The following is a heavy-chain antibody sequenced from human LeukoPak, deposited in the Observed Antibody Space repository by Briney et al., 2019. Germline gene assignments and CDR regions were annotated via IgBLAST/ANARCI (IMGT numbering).Heavy chain of an antibody. Sequence: PSETLSLTCAVYGGSFSGYYWSWIRQPPGKGLEWIGEINHSGSTNYNPSLKSRVTISVDTSKNQFSLKLSSVTAADTAVYYCARDIGHLGLDYWGQGTLVTVSS. CDR1: GGSFSGYY. CDR2: INHSGST. J-gene: IGHJ4*02. V-gene: IGHV4-34*01. D-gene: IGHD2-15*01. CDR3: ARDIGHLGLDY.